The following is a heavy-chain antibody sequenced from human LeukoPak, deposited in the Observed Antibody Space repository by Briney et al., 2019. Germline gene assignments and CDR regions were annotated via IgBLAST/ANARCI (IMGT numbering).Heavy chain of an antibody. V-gene: IGHV4-59*08. D-gene: IGHD6-25*01. Sequence: SETLSLTCAVYGGSFSGYYWTWIRQPPGKGLEWIGYIYFSGTTNYNPSLRSRVTFSVDLSKSQFSLKLTSVTAADTAVYYCARRRRDDAFDIWGQGTMVTVSS. CDR2: IYFSGTT. CDR1: GGSFSGYY. J-gene: IGHJ3*02. CDR3: ARRRRDDAFDI.